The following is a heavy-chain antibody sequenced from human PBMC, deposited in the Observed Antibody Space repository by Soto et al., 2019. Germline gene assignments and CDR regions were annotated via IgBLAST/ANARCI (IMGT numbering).Heavy chain of an antibody. CDR3: ARFQRVFTWYQLLFYFDY. D-gene: IGHD2-2*01. Sequence: SETLSLTCTVSGGSISSNNYYWGWIRQPPGKGLEWIGSIFYSGSTYYNPSLKSRVTISVDTSKNQFSLKLSSVTAADTAVYYCARFQRVFTWYQLLFYFDYCGQGTLVTVSS. J-gene: IGHJ4*02. CDR1: GGSISSNNYY. CDR2: IFYSGST. V-gene: IGHV4-39*01.